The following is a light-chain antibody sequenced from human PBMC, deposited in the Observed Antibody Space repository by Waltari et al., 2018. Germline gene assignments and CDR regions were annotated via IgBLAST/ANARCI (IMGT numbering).Light chain of an antibody. CDR3: QQYNSAPYN. Sequence: DIQMTQSPSSLSASVGDRVTITCRASQGISTWLAWYQQKPGKAPKLLIYKASSLQSGVPSRFSGSGSGTDFTLIISSLQPEDFAIYYCQQYNSAPYNFGQGTIVEIK. CDR1: QGISTW. V-gene: IGKV1-12*01. J-gene: IGKJ2*01. CDR2: KAS.